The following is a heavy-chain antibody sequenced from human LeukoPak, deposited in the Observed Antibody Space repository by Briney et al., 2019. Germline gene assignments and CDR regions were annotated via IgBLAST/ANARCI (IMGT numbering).Heavy chain of an antibody. CDR2: ISSSSSYI. CDR1: GFTFSSYS. Sequence: KPGGSLRLSCAASGFTFSSYSMNWVRQAPGKGLEWVSSISSSSSYIYYADSVKGRFTISRDNAKNSLYLQMNSLRAEDTAVYYCARDQRSYYYYGMDVWGQGTTVTVSS. D-gene: IGHD6-25*01. J-gene: IGHJ6*02. CDR3: ARDQRSYYYYGMDV. V-gene: IGHV3-21*01.